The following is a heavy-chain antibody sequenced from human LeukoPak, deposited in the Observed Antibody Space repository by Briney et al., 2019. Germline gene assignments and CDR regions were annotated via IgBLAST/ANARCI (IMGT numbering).Heavy chain of an antibody. J-gene: IGHJ5*02. D-gene: IGHD3/OR15-3a*01. V-gene: IGHV1-18*01. CDR2: ISAYNGNT. CDR1: GYTFTSYG. Sequence: AASVKVSCKASGYTFTSYGISWVRQAPGQVLEWMGWISAYNGNTNYAQKLQGRVTMTTDTSTSTAYMELRSLRSDDTAVYYCARDTGYDTSLWFDPWGQGTLVTVSS. CDR3: ARDTGYDTSLWFDP.